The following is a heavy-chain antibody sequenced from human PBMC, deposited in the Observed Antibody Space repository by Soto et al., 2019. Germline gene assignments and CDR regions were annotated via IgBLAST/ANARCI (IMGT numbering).Heavy chain of an antibody. V-gene: IGHV1-69*12. D-gene: IGHD5-12*01. CDR1: GGTFSSYT. CDR3: ARGNHRWLQLWYFDL. Sequence: QVQLVQSGAEVKKPGSSVTVSCKASGGTFSSYTISWVRQAPGQGLEWMGGIITIFGTANYAQKFQGRVTITADESTSTAYMELSSLRSEDTAVYYRARGNHRWLQLWYFDLWGRGTLVTVSS. J-gene: IGHJ2*01. CDR2: IITIFGTA.